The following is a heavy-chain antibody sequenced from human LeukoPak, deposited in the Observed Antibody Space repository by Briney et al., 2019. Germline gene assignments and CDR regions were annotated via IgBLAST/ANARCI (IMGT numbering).Heavy chain of an antibody. CDR1: GFTFSRYG. V-gene: IGHV3-30*18. CDR2: ISSDGTNK. J-gene: IGHJ5*02. CDR3: AKDSLATSGSSLGNWFDP. D-gene: IGHD3-10*01. Sequence: GGSLRLSCAASGFTFSRYGMHWVRQAPGKGLERVAVISSDGTNKFYADSVKGRFTISTDNSKNTLYLQMSSLRPEDTAVYYCAKDSLATSGSSLGNWFDPWGQGTLVAVSS.